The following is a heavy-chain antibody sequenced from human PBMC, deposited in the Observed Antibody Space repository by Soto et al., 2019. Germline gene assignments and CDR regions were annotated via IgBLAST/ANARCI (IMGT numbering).Heavy chain of an antibody. CDR1: GYTFTSYG. Sequence: ASVKVSCKASGYTFTSYGISWVRQAPGQGLEWMGWISAYNGNTNYAQKLQGRVTMTTDTSTSTAYMELRSLRSDDTAVYYCARLVVRGVISYYYYYMDVWGKGTTVTVSS. V-gene: IGHV1-18*01. CDR2: ISAYNGNT. CDR3: ARLVVRGVISYYYYYMDV. D-gene: IGHD3-10*01. J-gene: IGHJ6*03.